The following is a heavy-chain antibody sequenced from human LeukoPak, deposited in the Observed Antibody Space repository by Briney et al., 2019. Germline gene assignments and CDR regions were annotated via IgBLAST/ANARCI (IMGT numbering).Heavy chain of an antibody. V-gene: IGHV3-23*01. CDR2: ISGSGGST. CDR3: AKERGSYSY. J-gene: IGHJ4*02. Sequence: GGSPRLSCVGSGFTFSDYNMTWVRQAPGKGLEWVSAISGSGGSTYYADSVKGRFTISRDNSKNTLYLQMNSLRAEDTAVYYCAKERGSYSYWGQGTLVTVSS. D-gene: IGHD1-26*01. CDR1: GFTFSDYN.